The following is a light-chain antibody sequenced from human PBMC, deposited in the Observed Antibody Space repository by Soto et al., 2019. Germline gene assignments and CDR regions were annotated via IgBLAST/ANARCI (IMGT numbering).Light chain of an antibody. CDR1: QSVTSN. Sequence: DILMTQSPATLSLSPGGRATLSCRASQSVTSNLAWYQQKPGQAPRLLIQRASTRATGIPARFSGSGSGTDFTLTISRLEPEDFAVYYCQQYGSSSITFGQGTRLEIK. J-gene: IGKJ5*01. CDR2: RAS. V-gene: IGKV3-20*01. CDR3: QQYGSSSIT.